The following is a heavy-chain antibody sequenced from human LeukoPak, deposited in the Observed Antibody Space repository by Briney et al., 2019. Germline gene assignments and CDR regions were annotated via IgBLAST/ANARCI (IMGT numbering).Heavy chain of an antibody. J-gene: IGHJ4*02. D-gene: IGHD3-10*01. CDR2: ISSSGTTP. Sequence: GGSLRLSCSASGFTFSTHAMHWVRQAPGKGLEFASSISSSGTTPYYASSVKDRFFISRDNSRNILFLQMGRLRADDMAVYYCAREALGQAIDFWGQGTLVTVSS. CDR1: GFTFSTHA. V-gene: IGHV3-64*01. CDR3: AREALGQAIDF.